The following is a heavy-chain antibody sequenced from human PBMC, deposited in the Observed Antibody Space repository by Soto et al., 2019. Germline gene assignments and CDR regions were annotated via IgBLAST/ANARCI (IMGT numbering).Heavy chain of an antibody. Sequence: SSETLSLTCTVSGGSISSGEYYWTWIRQPPGKGLEWIGYISYSGSTHYSPSLKSRVSITVDTSKNQFSLRLSSMTAADTALYYRARKGRWQQPFGYDYWGQGTLVTVSS. V-gene: IGHV4-30-4*01. CDR1: GGSISSGEYY. CDR2: ISYSGST. D-gene: IGHD2-2*03. J-gene: IGHJ4*02. CDR3: ARKGRWQQPFGYDY.